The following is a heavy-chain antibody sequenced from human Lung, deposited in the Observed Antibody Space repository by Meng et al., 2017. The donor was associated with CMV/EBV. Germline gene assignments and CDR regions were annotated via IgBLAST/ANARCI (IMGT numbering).Heavy chain of an antibody. D-gene: IGHD3/OR15-3a*01. CDR3: ATHDFLRGHWYFDL. V-gene: IGHV1-69*05. CDR2: IIPIFVTT. Sequence: KASGTPFSNSAISWVRQAPGQWLEWMGGIIPIFVTTDSAQKFQGRVTITTDESRSTAYMELSSLTSEDTAVYYCATHDFLRGHWYFDLWGRGTLVTVSS. CDR1: GTPFSNSA. J-gene: IGHJ2*01.